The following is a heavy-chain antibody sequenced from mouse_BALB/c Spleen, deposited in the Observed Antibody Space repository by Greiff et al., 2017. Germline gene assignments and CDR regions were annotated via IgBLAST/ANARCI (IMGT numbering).Heavy chain of an antibody. Sequence: EVQLVESGGGLVQPGGSRKLSCAASGFTFSDYGMAWVRQAPGKGPEWVAFISNLAYSIYYADTVTGRFTISRENAKNTLYLEMSSLRSEDTAMYYCARDDYDEDWFAYWGHGTLVTVSA. J-gene: IGHJ3*01. V-gene: IGHV5-15*02. CDR2: ISNLAYSI. CDR1: GFTFSDYG. CDR3: ARDDYDEDWFAY. D-gene: IGHD2-4*01.